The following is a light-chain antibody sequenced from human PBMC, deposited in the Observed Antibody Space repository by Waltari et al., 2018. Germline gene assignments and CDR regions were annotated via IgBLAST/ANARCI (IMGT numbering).Light chain of an antibody. J-gene: IGLJ1*01. CDR3: SSYTSSSSYV. Sequence: QSALTQPASVSGSPGQSITIPCTGTSSDIGASNYVSWYHQHPGKAPKLIIYDVNKRPSGASNRFSGSKSGNTASLTISGLQAEDEADYYCSSYTSSSSYVFGTGTKVTVL. CDR1: SSDIGASNY. CDR2: DVN. V-gene: IGLV2-14*03.